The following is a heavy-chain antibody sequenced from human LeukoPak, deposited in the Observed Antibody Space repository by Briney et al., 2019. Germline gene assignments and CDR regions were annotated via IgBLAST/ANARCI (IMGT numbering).Heavy chain of an antibody. CDR1: GYTFTSYY. Sequence: GASVKVSCKASGYTFTSYYMHWVRQAPGQGLEWMGIINPSGGSTSYAQKFQGRVTMTRDTSTSTVYMELSSLRSEDTAVYYCARAGGYYDFWSGYYTSYYYYMDVWGKGTTVTVSS. V-gene: IGHV1-46*03. CDR2: INPSGGST. J-gene: IGHJ6*03. D-gene: IGHD3-3*01. CDR3: ARAGGYYDFWSGYYTSYYYYMDV.